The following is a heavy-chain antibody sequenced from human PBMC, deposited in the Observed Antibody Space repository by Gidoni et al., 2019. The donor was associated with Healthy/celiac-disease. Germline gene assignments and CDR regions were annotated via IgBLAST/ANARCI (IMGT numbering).Heavy chain of an antibody. Sequence: QVQLVESGGGVVQPGRSLRLSCAASGFTFSSYGMHWVRQAPGKGLEWVAVISYDGSNKYYADSVKGRFTISRDNSKNTLYLQMNSLRAEDTAVYYCAKGAEMATIGDAFDIWGQGTMVTVSS. D-gene: IGHD5-12*01. CDR1: GFTFSSYG. J-gene: IGHJ3*02. CDR2: ISYDGSNK. CDR3: AKGAEMATIGDAFDI. V-gene: IGHV3-30*18.